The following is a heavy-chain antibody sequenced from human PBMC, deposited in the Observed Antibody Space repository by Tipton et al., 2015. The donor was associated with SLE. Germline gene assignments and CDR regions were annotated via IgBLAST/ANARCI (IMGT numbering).Heavy chain of an antibody. V-gene: IGHV4-59*01. Sequence: TLSLTCSVSGGSITTYYWSWIRQPPGKGLEWIGYVYNSGSTYYNPSLKSRVTMSIDTSKNQFSLNLSSVTAADTAVYYCARYFYDSSGVCLFDLWGQGTLVTVSS. J-gene: IGHJ4*02. CDR3: ARYFYDSSGVCLFDL. CDR1: GGSITTYY. D-gene: IGHD3-22*01. CDR2: VYNSGST.